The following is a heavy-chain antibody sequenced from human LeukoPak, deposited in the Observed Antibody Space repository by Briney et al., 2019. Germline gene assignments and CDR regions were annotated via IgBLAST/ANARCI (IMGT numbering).Heavy chain of an antibody. Sequence: GGSLRLSCAASGFNFSPYGMSWIRQAPGKGLEWVAGISGSGSDTYYADSVKGRFTISRDNFKNAVDLQMNSLRADDTAVYYCAKLGTYFYFDFWGRGTLVTVSS. D-gene: IGHD7-27*01. V-gene: IGHV3-23*01. CDR1: GFNFSPYG. J-gene: IGHJ2*01. CDR3: AKLGTYFYFDF. CDR2: ISGSGSDT.